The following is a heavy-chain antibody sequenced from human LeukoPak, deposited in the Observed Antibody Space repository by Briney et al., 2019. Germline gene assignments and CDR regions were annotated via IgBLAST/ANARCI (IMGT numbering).Heavy chain of an antibody. Sequence: PSETLSLTCTVYGGSISSGGNFWSWIRQRPGKGLEWIGFIYYSGTTYSNPSLKSRVAISADTSKNEFSPKLNSLTAADTAVYYCARGGSGSYYSVYYAVDVWGQGTTVTVSS. V-gene: IGHV4-31*03. CDR2: IYYSGTT. J-gene: IGHJ6*02. D-gene: IGHD1-26*01. CDR3: ARGGSGSYYSVYYAVDV. CDR1: GGSISSGGNF.